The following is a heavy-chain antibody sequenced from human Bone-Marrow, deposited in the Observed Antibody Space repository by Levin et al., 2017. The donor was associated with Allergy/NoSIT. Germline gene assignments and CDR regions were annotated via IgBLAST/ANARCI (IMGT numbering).Heavy chain of an antibody. J-gene: IGHJ6*03. CDR2: IACHGDNK. CDR1: GFLLSRHT. CDR3: ARDMSPFTIDDYNLDV. V-gene: IGHV3-30-3*01. Sequence: GGSLRLSCGASGFLLSRHTIYWVRQAPGKGLEWVALIACHGDNKAYGDFVQGRFTVSRDNSKNVVYLQMSGLRPEDTALYYCARDMSPFTIDDYNLDVWGQGTTVSVSS. D-gene: IGHD3-3*01.